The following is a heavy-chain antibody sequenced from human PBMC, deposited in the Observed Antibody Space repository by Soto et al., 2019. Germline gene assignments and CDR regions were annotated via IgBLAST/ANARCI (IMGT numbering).Heavy chain of an antibody. CDR3: ARAGYCGPGCYYYFDY. J-gene: IGHJ4*01. CDR2: IKPDGSAT. V-gene: IGHV3-7*01. Sequence: PGGSLRLSCAVSGFTFGSYWMNWVRLIPGKGLEWVAYIKPDGSATYYVDSVKGRFTISRDNAKNSLYLQMNSLRVEDTSVYYCARAGYCGPGCYYYFDYWGHGTLVTFSS. CDR1: GFTFGSYW. D-gene: IGHD2-21*02.